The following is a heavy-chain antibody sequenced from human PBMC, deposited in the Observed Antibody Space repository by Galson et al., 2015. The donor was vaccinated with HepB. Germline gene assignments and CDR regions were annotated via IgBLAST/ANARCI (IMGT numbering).Heavy chain of an antibody. CDR3: ARFGYYDTSGYWSDGMDV. Sequence: SLRFSCAASGFSFSDYYMTWIRQAPGKGLEWVSYITNSGTTIYYADSVKGRFTISRDNAKNSLYLQMNSLRAEDAAVYYCARFGYYDTSGYWSDGMDVWGQGTTVTVSS. CDR2: ITNSGTTI. J-gene: IGHJ6*02. D-gene: IGHD3-22*01. CDR1: GFSFSDYY. V-gene: IGHV3-11*01.